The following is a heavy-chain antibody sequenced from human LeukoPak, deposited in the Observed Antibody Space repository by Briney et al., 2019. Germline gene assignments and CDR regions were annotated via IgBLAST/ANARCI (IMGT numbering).Heavy chain of an antibody. CDR1: RFTSSTYA. CDR2: ISYDGSNK. D-gene: IGHD1-1*01. V-gene: IGHV3-30*04. J-gene: IGHJ4*02. CDR3: ARDFNWAFDF. Sequence: PGGSLRLSCAASRFTSSTYAMHWVRQTPGKGLEWVALISYDGSNKYYADSVEGRFTISRDNAKNSVYLQMNSLRAEDSAVYYCARDFNWAFDFWGQGILVTVSS.